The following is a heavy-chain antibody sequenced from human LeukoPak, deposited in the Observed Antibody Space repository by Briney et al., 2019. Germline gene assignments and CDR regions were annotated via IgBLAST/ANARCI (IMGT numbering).Heavy chain of an antibody. D-gene: IGHD3-10*01. CDR2: IYSGGST. CDR1: GFTVSGNY. CDR3: ARNMVREVNTIAGYYYYGMDV. Sequence: SGGSLRLSCAASGFTVSGNYMSWVRQAPGKGLEWVSVIYSGGSTYYADSVKGRFTISRDNSKNTLYLQMNSLRAEDTAVYYCARNMVREVNTIAGYYYYGMDVWGQGTTVTVSS. V-gene: IGHV3-66*01. J-gene: IGHJ6*02.